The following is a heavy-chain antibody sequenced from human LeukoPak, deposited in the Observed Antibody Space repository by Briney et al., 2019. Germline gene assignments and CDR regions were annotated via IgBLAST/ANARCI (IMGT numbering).Heavy chain of an antibody. CDR3: ARDAYYYDSSGYSFDY. V-gene: IGHV4-59*01. D-gene: IGHD3-22*01. J-gene: IGHJ4*02. Sequence: SETLSLTCTVSGGSINNYYWSWIRQPPGKGLEWIGYIYYSGSTNYNPSLKSRVTISVDTSKNQFSLKLSSVTAADTAVYYCARDAYYYDSSGYSFDYWGQGTLVTVSS. CDR1: GGSINNYY. CDR2: IYYSGST.